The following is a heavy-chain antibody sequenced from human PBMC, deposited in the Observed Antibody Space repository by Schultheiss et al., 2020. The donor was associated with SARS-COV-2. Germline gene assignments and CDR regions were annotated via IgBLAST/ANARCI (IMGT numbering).Heavy chain of an antibody. CDR3: ARAIAARPTLSGY. CDR2: ISSNGGST. CDR1: GVTFSSYA. J-gene: IGHJ4*02. D-gene: IGHD6-6*01. V-gene: IGHV3-64*02. Sequence: GGSLRLSCAVSGVTFSSYAMHWVRQAPGKGLEYVSAISSNGGSTYYADSVKGRFTISRDNSKNTLYLQMNSLRAEDTAVYYCARAIAARPTLSGYWGQGTLVTVSS.